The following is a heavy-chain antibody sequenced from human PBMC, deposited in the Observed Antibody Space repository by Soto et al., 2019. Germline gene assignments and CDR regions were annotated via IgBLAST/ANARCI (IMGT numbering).Heavy chain of an antibody. CDR3: AKDLTGYAMDV. CDR1: GFTFSSYA. V-gene: IGHV3-23*01. J-gene: IGHJ6*02. CDR2: ISGSGGST. D-gene: IGHD2-2*01. Sequence: GGSLRLSCAASGFTFSSYAMSWVRQAPGKGLEWVSAISGSGGSTYYADSVKGRFTISRDNAKNLLFLQMNSLRGEDTAVYYCAKDLTGYAMDVWGQGTTVTVSS.